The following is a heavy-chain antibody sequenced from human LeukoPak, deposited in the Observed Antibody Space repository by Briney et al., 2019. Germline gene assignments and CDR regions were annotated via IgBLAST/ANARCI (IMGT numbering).Heavy chain of an antibody. V-gene: IGHV3-21*01. D-gene: IGHD1-26*01. Sequence: GGPLRLSCSASGFPFISYSMNWLRQAPGKGLEWVSSISSSSTYIFYADSVKGRFTISRDNAKNSLFLEMNSLRAEDTAVYYCATSPLWGYVSDFWGQGTVVTVSS. CDR2: ISSSSTYI. CDR3: ATSPLWGYVSDF. J-gene: IGHJ3*01. CDR1: GFPFISYS.